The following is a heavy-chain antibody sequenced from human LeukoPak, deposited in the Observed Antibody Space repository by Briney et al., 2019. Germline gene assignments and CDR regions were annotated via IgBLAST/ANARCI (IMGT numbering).Heavy chain of an antibody. V-gene: IGHV3-23*01. J-gene: IGHJ4*02. CDR3: AKLGGYYDNSASRYFDY. CDR1: GFIFSDAW. Sequence: GGSLRLSCAASGFIFSDAWMNWVRQAPGKGLEWVSAIGLRSGSTYYADSVKGRFTISRDNSKNTVYLQMNSLRADDTAVYYCAKLGGYYDNSASRYFDYWGQGTLVTVSS. CDR2: IGLRSGST. D-gene: IGHD3-22*01.